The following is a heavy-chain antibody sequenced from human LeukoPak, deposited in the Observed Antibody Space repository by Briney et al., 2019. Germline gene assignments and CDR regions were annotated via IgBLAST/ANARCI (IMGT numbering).Heavy chain of an antibody. Sequence: GRSLRFSCAASGFTFSSYAMHWVRQAPGKGLEWVAVISYDGSNKYYADSVKGRFTISRDNSKNTLYLQMNSLRAEDTAVYYWATIAAAGPYWGQGTLVTVSS. CDR1: GFTFSSYA. V-gene: IGHV3-30-3*01. CDR3: ATIAAAGPY. CDR2: ISYDGSNK. D-gene: IGHD6-13*01. J-gene: IGHJ4*02.